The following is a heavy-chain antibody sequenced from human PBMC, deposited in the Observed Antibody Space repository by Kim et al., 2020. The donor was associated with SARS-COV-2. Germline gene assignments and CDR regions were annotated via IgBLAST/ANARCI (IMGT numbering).Heavy chain of an antibody. V-gene: IGHV4-30-2*01. Sequence: YYNPSLKSRVTISVDRSKNQFSLKLSSVTAADTAVYYCARGNLSGSYCDYWGQGTLVTVSS. J-gene: IGHJ4*02. CDR3: ARGNLSGSYCDY. D-gene: IGHD1-26*01.